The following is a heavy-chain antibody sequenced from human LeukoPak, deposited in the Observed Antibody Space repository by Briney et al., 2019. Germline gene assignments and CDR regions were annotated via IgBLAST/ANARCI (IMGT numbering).Heavy chain of an antibody. Sequence: GGSLRLSCAASGFTFSNAWMSWVRQAPGKGLEWVGRIKSKTDGGTTEYAAPVKGRLTISRDDSKNTLYLQMNSLKTEDTAVYYCTEGSEGDYNYYYYGMDVWGKGTTVTVSS. J-gene: IGHJ6*04. CDR3: TEGSEGDYNYYYYGMDV. CDR2: IKSKTDGGTT. D-gene: IGHD4-17*01. CDR1: GFTFSNAW. V-gene: IGHV3-15*01.